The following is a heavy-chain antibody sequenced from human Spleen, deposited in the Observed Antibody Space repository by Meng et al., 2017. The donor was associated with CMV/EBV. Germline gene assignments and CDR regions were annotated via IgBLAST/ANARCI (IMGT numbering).Heavy chain of an antibody. Sequence: SETLSLTCTVSGYSISSGYYWGWIRQPPGKGLEWIGNIFHGENTYYNPSLKSRVTISVDTSKNQFSLKLSSVTAADTAVYYCARQSIAAREGFDYWGQGTLVTVSS. CDR3: ARQSIAAREGFDY. V-gene: IGHV4-38-2*02. D-gene: IGHD6-6*01. CDR2: IFHGENT. J-gene: IGHJ4*02. CDR1: GYSISSGYY.